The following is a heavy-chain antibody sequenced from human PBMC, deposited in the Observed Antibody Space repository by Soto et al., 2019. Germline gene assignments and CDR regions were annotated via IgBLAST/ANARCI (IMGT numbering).Heavy chain of an antibody. V-gene: IGHV1-8*01. Sequence: QVQLIQSGAEVKKPGASVRVSCKTSGYLFTTYDINWVRQAAGRGLEWMGRVNPNNGKTDYAQNFQGRLTMTRDTSISTVYMELSSLTSEDTAVYYCAKDVGGLYNWFDPWGQGTLVTVSS. CDR1: GYLFTTYD. D-gene: IGHD3-16*01. CDR3: AKDVGGLYNWFDP. J-gene: IGHJ5*02. CDR2: VNPNNGKT.